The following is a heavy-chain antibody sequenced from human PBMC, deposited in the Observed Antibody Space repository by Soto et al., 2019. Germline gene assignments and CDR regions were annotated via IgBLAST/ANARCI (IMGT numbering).Heavy chain of an antibody. D-gene: IGHD3-22*01. CDR3: AREATYYYDSSGYQDNWFDP. CDR1: GGSISSGDYY. CDR2: IYYSGST. Sequence: LSCTVFGGSISSGDYYWSWIRQPPGKGREWIGYIYYSGSTYYNPSLKSRVKISVDTSKNQFSLKLSSVTAADTAVYYCAREATYYYDSSGYQDNWFDPWGQGTLVTVSS. J-gene: IGHJ5*02. V-gene: IGHV4-30-4*01.